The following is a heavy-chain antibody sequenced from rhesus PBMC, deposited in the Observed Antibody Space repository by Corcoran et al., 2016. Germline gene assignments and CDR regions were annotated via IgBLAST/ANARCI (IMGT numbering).Heavy chain of an antibody. CDR1: GGSICDSYY. J-gene: IGHJ4*01. Sequence: QVQLQESGPGLVKPSETLSLTCAVSGGSICDSYYWNWLRHPPGMRLEWIGNIYGNSGTTYDNSSLKSRVTMSKDTSTNQFFLRLSSVASTDTAVYYCVGVQRLDRFDYWGQGVLVSVSS. D-gene: IGHD6-31*01. V-gene: IGHV4S9*01. CDR2: IYGNSGTT. CDR3: VGVQRLDRFDY.